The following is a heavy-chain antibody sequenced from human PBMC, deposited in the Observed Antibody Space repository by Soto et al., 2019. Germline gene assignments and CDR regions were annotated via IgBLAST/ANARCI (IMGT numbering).Heavy chain of an antibody. CDR3: ARDIIRRPLGYFSGGSCPRWFDP. D-gene: IGHD2-15*01. J-gene: IGHJ5*02. V-gene: IGHV1-69*06. CDR2: IIPIFGTA. Sequence: QVQLVQSGAEVKKPGSSVKVSCKASGGTFSSYAISWVRQAPGQGLEWMGGIIPIFGTANYAQKFQGRVTITADKSTSTAYMDLSSLRSEDTAVYSCARDIIRRPLGYFSGGSCPRWFDPWGQGTLVTVSS. CDR1: GGTFSSYA.